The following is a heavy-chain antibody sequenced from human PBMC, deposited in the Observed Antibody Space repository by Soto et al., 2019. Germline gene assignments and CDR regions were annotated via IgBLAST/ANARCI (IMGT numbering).Heavy chain of an antibody. V-gene: IGHV3-15*07. D-gene: IGHD3-22*01. CDR3: TTDLHYYDSSGYYYGGWFDP. CDR1: GFTFSNAW. Sequence: EVQLVESGGGLVKPGGSLRLSCAASGFTFSNAWMNWVRQAPGKGLEWVGRIKSKTDGGTTDYAAPVKGRFTISRDDSKNTLYLQMNSLKTEDTAVYYCTTDLHYYDSSGYYYGGWFDPWGQGTLVTVSS. CDR2: IKSKTDGGTT. J-gene: IGHJ5*02.